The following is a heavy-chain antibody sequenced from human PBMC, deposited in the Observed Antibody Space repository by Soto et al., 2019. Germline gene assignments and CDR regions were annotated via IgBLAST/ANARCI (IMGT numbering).Heavy chain of an antibody. Sequence: GESLENSCKGSGYRFTSYWIGWGRQMPGKGLEWMGIIYPRDSDTRYSPSFQGQVTISADKSISTAYLQWSSLKASDTAMYYCARTSAAGKYYYGMDVWGQGTTVTVSS. V-gene: IGHV5-51*01. CDR2: IYPRDSDT. J-gene: IGHJ6*02. CDR1: GYRFTSYW. CDR3: ARTSAAGKYYYGMDV. D-gene: IGHD6-13*01.